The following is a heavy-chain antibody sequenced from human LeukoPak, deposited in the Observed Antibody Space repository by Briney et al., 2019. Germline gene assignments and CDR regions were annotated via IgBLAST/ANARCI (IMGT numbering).Heavy chain of an antibody. Sequence: GASVKVSCKASGYTFTSYYMHWVRQAPGQGLEWMGIINPSGGSTSYAQKFQGRVTMTRDTSTSTVYMELSSLRSEDTAVYYCARKGYDFWSGYTYWYFDLWGRGTLVTVSS. CDR2: INPSGGST. CDR3: ARKGYDFWSGYTYWYFDL. J-gene: IGHJ2*01. CDR1: GYTFTSYY. D-gene: IGHD3-3*01. V-gene: IGHV1-46*01.